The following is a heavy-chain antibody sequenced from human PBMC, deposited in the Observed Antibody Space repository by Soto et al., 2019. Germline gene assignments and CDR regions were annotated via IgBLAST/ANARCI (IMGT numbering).Heavy chain of an antibody. CDR1: EDTFRNYA. CDR2: IIPIFGTA. Sequence: QVELVQSGAEVKKPGSSVKVSCQASEDTFRNYAISWVRQAPGQGLEWMGWIIPIFGTANYAQKFQGRVTSCADTSANTVYLELSSLRSEDTAVYYCASTKYDSSAYYYWYLGLWGRGTLVTVSS. CDR3: ASTKYDSSAYYYWYLGL. J-gene: IGHJ2*01. D-gene: IGHD3-22*01. V-gene: IGHV1-69*06.